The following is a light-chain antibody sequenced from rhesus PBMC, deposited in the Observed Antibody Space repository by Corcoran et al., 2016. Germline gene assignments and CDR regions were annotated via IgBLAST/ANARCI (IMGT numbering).Light chain of an antibody. CDR1: QTISSY. CDR2: AAS. Sequence: DIQMTQSPSSLSASVGDRVTITCRASQTISSYLAWFQQKPGKVPKLLIYAASSLESGVPSRFSGSGSGTEINLTISRLQPEDFATYYCQQHNSHPRTFGQGTKVEIK. J-gene: IGKJ1*01. CDR3: QQHNSHPRT. V-gene: IGKV1-44*01.